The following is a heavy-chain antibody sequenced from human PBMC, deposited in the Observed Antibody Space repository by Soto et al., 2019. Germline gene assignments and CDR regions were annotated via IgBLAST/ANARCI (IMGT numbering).Heavy chain of an antibody. V-gene: IGHV3-64*04. CDR3: VRGFTGTSWATNY. CDR1: GFAFSSYA. Sequence: PGGSLRLSCAASGFAFSSYAMNWVRQAPGKGLECVSSISSNGGTTHYADSVKGRFTISRDNAKNSLFLQMQSLRDEDTAVYYCVRGFTGTSWATNYWGQGTLVTVSS. CDR2: ISSNGGTT. J-gene: IGHJ4*02. D-gene: IGHD2-8*02.